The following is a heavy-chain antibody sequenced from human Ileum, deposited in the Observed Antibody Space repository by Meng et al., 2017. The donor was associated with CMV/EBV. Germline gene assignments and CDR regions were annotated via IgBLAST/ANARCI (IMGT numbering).Heavy chain of an antibody. Sequence: SICSSIYYWAWIRQPPGKGLEWIGSIYYSGSTYYSPSLKSRVTISVDTSKNQFSLKLSSVTAADTAVYYCARHIVVVPAARDYFDYWGQGTLVTVSS. V-gene: IGHV4-39*01. CDR2: IYYSGST. CDR3: ARHIVVVPAARDYFDY. D-gene: IGHD2-2*01. CDR1: SICSSIYY. J-gene: IGHJ4*02.